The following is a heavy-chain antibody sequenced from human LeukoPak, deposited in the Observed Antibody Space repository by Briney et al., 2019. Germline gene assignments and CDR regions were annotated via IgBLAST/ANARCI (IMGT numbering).Heavy chain of an antibody. V-gene: IGHV4-34*01. CDR1: GGSFSGYY. CDR3: ARESKGFWSGYYPHYFDY. J-gene: IGHJ4*02. D-gene: IGHD3-3*01. Sequence: SETLSLTCAVYGGSFSGYYWSWIRQPPGKGLEWIGEINHSGSTNYNPSLKSRVTISVDTSKNQFSLKLSSVTAADTAVYYCARESKGFWSGYYPHYFDYWGQGTLVTVSS. CDR2: INHSGST.